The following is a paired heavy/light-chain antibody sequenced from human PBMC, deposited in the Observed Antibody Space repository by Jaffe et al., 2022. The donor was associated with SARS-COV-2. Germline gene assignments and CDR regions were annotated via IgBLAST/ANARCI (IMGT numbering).Light chain of an antibody. J-gene: IGKJ5*01. CDR2: AAS. Sequence: DIQMTQSPSSVSASVGDRVTITCRASQGISNWLAWYQQKPGKAPKLLIYAASTLQSGVPSRFSGSGSGTVFTLTISSLQPEDFATYYCQQAKSFPRIFGQGTRLEIK. CDR3: QQAKSFPRI. V-gene: IGKV1-12*01. CDR1: QGISNW.
Heavy chain of an antibody. CDR1: GGSISSDSYY. CDR3: ARDPVPAAIPNYYYYGMDV. V-gene: IGHV4-31*03. D-gene: IGHD2-2*01. Sequence: QVQLQESGPGLVKPSQTLSLTCTVSGGSISSDSYYWSWIRQHPGKGLEWIGCIYYSGSTYYNPFLRGRVSISIDTSENQFSLRLSSVTAADTAVYYCARDPVPAAIPNYYYYGMDVWGQGTTVTVSS. J-gene: IGHJ6*02. CDR2: IYYSGST.